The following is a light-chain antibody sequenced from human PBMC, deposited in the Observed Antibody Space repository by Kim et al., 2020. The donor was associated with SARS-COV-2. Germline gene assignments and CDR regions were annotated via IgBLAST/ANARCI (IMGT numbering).Light chain of an antibody. CDR2: RDT. CDR3: QVWDTSSWV. V-gene: IGLV3-9*01. Sequence: SYELTQPLSVSVALGQTARVTCGGNDIGSKDVNWYQQKPGQAPVLVIFRDTNRASGIPERFSGSNSGDTATLTISKAQAGDEADYYCQVWDTSSWVFGGG. CDR1: DIGSKD. J-gene: IGLJ3*02.